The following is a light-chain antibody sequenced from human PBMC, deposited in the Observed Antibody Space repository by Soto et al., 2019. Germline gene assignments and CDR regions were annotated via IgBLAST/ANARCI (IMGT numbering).Light chain of an antibody. CDR3: QKYNNWPQLT. CDR1: QSLSST. V-gene: IGKV3-15*01. J-gene: IGKJ5*01. CDR2: DVS. Sequence: EIFMTQSPASLSVSSDEIATVSCRSSQSLSSTLAWYQKKPGQTPRLLLYDVSHRATGIPDRCSGSGSGTEFTLTIRRLKSQDFAVYYCQKYNNWPQLTCGQGQQRELK.